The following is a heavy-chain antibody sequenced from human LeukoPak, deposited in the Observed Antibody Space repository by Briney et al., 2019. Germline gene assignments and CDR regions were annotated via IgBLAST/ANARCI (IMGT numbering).Heavy chain of an antibody. CDR3: ARDRSDILTGYNDAFDI. Sequence: GGSLRLSCADSGFTFSSYWMSWVRQTPGKGLEWVATIKLDGSEKYYVDSVKGRFTISRDNAKNSLYLQMNSLRAEDTAVYYCARDRSDILTGYNDAFDIWGQGTMVTVSS. CDR2: IKLDGSEK. CDR1: GFTFSSYW. D-gene: IGHD3-9*01. J-gene: IGHJ3*02. V-gene: IGHV3-7*01.